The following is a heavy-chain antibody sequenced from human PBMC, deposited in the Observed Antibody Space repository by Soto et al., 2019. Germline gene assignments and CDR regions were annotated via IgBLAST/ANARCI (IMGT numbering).Heavy chain of an antibody. CDR1: GGTFSSYA. CDR3: ARVGQRLGRWWFDP. CDR2: IIPIFGTA. Sequence: QVQLVQSGAEVKKPGSSVKVSCKASGGTFSSYAISWVRQAPGQGLEWMGGIIPIFGTANYAQKFQGRVTMTADESTSRAYLGLSSLGPEDTDVYYCARVGQRLGRWWFDPWGQGTLVTVSS. J-gene: IGHJ5*02. D-gene: IGHD6-25*01. V-gene: IGHV1-69*12.